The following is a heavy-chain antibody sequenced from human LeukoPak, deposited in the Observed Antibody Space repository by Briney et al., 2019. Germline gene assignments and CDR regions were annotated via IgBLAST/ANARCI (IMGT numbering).Heavy chain of an antibody. J-gene: IGHJ6*03. Sequence: GGSLRLSCAASGFTFSSYTMKWVRRPPGKELEWVSNIGTSSTTIYYADSVKGRFTISRDNAKNSLYLQMNSLRADDTAVYYCARFAAGGSYYYYMDVWGKGTTVTVSS. D-gene: IGHD6-25*01. CDR2: IGTSSTTI. V-gene: IGHV3-48*01. CDR1: GFTFSSYT. CDR3: ARFAAGGSYYYYMDV.